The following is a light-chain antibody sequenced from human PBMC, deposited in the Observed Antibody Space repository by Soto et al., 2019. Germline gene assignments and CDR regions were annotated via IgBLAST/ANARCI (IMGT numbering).Light chain of an antibody. CDR1: QSISSW. V-gene: IGKV1-5*01. CDR3: QQYDSYSWT. Sequence: DIQMTQSPSTLSASVGDRVTITCRASQSISSWLAWYQQKPGKAPKLLIYDASSLEGGVPSRFSGSGSGTEFTLTISSLHPDDFATYYCQQYDSYSWTFDQGTKVDIK. J-gene: IGKJ1*01. CDR2: DAS.